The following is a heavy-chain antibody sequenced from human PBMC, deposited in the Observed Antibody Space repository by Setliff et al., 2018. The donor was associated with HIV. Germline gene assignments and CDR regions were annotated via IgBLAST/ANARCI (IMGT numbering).Heavy chain of an antibody. V-gene: IGHV4-59*10. CDR3: ARAYFGSGIYY. CDR1: GGSFSGYY. CDR2: IYTSGST. D-gene: IGHD3-10*01. Sequence: SETLSLTCAVYGGSFSGYYWSWIRQPPGKGLEWIGRIYTSGSTNYNPSLKSRVTMSVDTSKNQFSLKLSSVTAADTAVYYCARAYFGSGIYYWGQGTLVTVAS. J-gene: IGHJ4*02.